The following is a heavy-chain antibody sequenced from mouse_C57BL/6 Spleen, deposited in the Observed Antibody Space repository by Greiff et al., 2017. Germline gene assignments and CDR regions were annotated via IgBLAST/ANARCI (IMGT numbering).Heavy chain of an antibody. CDR1: GFTFSDYG. CDR2: ISSGSSTI. D-gene: IGHD2-4*01. V-gene: IGHV5-17*01. Sequence: EVKLVESGGGLVKPGGSLKLSCAASGFTFSDYGMHWVRQAPEKGLEWVAYISSGSSTIYYAATVKGRFTISRDNAKNTLFLQRTSLRADDTAMYYCAREGLAAMDYCGQGTSVTVSS. CDR3: AREGLAAMDY. J-gene: IGHJ4*01.